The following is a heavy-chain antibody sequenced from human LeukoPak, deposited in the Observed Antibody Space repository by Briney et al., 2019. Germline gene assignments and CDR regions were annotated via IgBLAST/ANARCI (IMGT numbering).Heavy chain of an antibody. D-gene: IGHD5-18*01. CDR3: ARDERWIQFNY. CDR2: IKQDESEK. J-gene: IGHJ4*02. V-gene: IGHV3-7*03. Sequence: GGSLRLSCAASGFTLSNYWMSWVRQAPGKGLEWVANIKQDESEKYYVDSVKGRFTISRDNAKNSLYLQMNGLRVEDTAIYYCARDERWIQFNYWGQGTLVTVSS. CDR1: GFTLSNYW.